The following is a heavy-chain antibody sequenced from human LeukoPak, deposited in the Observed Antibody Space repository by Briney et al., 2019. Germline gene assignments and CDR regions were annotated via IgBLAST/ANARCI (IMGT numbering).Heavy chain of an antibody. CDR3: ARLYVYYYYMDV. J-gene: IGHJ6*03. D-gene: IGHD3-16*01. CDR1: GGSISSSSYY. V-gene: IGHV4-39*01. CDR2: IYYSGST. Sequence: SETLSLTCTVSGGSISSSSYYWGWIRQPPGKELEWIGSIYYSGSTYYNPSLKSRVTISVDTSKNQFSLKLSSVTAADTAVYYCARLYVYYYYMDVWGKGTTVTVSS.